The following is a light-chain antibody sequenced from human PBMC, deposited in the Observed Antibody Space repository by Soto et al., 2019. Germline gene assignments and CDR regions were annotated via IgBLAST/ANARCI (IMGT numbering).Light chain of an antibody. CDR1: NSNIGPNY. V-gene: IGLV1-47*01. CDR2: RE. CDR3: AAWDDTADAHV. Sequence: QSVLTHPPSVSGAPGQTVTISCFGSNSNIGPNYVYWYRVLPGTSPRLVLSREKRPSGVPDRFSGSKSATSATLAISGLRVDDDGDYFCAAWDDTADAHVFGGGTKGTVL. J-gene: IGLJ1*01.